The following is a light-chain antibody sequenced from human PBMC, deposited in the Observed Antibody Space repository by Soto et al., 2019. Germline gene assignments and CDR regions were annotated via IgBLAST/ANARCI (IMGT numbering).Light chain of an antibody. CDR2: AAS. J-gene: IGKJ2*01. CDR3: QQSYSTPQNT. Sequence: DIQMTHSPSSLSASVEDRVIITCRASQSISNHLNWYQQKPGKAPKLLIFAASSLQSGVPSRFSGSRSGPDFTLTISSLQPEDFATYYCQQSYSTPQNTFGQGTKVDIK. CDR1: QSISNH. V-gene: IGKV1-39*01.